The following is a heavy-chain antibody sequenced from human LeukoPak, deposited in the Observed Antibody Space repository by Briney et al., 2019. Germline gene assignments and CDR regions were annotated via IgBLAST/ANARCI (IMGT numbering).Heavy chain of an antibody. CDR1: GGSFSGYY. CDR2: INHSGST. CDR3: ARVGRLGYFDY. V-gene: IGHV4-34*01. Sequence: PSETLSLTCAVYGGSFSGYYWSWIRQPPGKGLEWIGEINHSGSTNYNPSLKSRVTVSVDTSKNQFSLKLSSVTAADTAVYYCARVGRLGYFDYWGQGTLVTVSS. J-gene: IGHJ4*02. D-gene: IGHD1-26*01.